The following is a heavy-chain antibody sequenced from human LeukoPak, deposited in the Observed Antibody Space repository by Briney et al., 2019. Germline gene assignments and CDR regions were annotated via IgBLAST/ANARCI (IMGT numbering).Heavy chain of an antibody. J-gene: IGHJ4*02. CDR3: ARGSGSYQGD. CDR1: GFTFSSYW. V-gene: IGHV3-74*01. D-gene: IGHD3-10*01. CDR2: IISDGSSR. Sequence: GGSLRLSCAASGFTFSSYWMHWVRQAPGKGLVWVSRIISDGSSRSYADSVRGRFTISRDSAENTLYLQMDSLRAEGTAVYYCARGSGSYQGDWGQGTLVTVSS.